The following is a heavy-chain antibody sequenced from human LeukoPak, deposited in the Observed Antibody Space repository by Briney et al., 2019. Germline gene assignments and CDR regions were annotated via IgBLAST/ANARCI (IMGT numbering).Heavy chain of an antibody. CDR3: TTGLRPWFFDY. CDR2: IKSKTDGGTT. J-gene: IGHJ4*02. Sequence: GGSLRLSCAASGFTFSNAWMSWVRQAPGKGLEWVGRIKSKTDGGTTDYAAPVKGRFTISRDDSKNTLYLQMNSLKTEATAVYYCTTGLRPWFFDYWGQGTLVTVSS. D-gene: IGHD5-12*01. V-gene: IGHV3-15*01. CDR1: GFTFSNAW.